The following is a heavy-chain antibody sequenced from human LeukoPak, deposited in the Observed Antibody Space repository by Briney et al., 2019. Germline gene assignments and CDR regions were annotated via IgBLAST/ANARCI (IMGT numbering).Heavy chain of an antibody. CDR1: GFTFSSYS. D-gene: IGHD6-6*01. CDR3: ARVMSSSSSGDDY. Sequence: GGSLRLSCAASGFTFSSYSMNWVRQAPGKGLEWVSSISSSSSYIYYADSVKGRFTISRDNAKNSLYLQMNSLRAEDTAVYYCARVMSSSSSGDDYWGQGTLVTVSS. J-gene: IGHJ4*02. CDR2: ISSSSSYI. V-gene: IGHV3-21*01.